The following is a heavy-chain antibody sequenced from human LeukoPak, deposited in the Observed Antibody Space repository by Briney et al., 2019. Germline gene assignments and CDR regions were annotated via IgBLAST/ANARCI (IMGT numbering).Heavy chain of an antibody. CDR1: GYTFTSYD. Sequence: GASVKVSCKASGYTFTSYDINWVRQATGQGLEWMGWMNPNSGNTGYAQKFQGRVTMTRNTSISTAYMELSRLRSEDTAVYYCARKTAQQLVFFDYWGQGTLVTVSS. CDR2: MNPNSGNT. D-gene: IGHD6-13*01. V-gene: IGHV1-8*01. CDR3: ARKTAQQLVFFDY. J-gene: IGHJ4*02.